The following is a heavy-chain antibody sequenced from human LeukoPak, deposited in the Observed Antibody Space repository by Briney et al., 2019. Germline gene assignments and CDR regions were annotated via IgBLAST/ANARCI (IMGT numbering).Heavy chain of an antibody. Sequence: PGGSLRLSCAASGFTFSSYEMNWVRQAPGKGLEWVSYISSSGSTIYYADSVKGRFTISRDNAKNSLYLQMNSLRADDTGVYYCAIPGIAVASSIFSAFDIWGQGTMVTVSS. CDR2: ISSSGSTI. V-gene: IGHV3-48*03. J-gene: IGHJ3*02. D-gene: IGHD6-19*01. CDR1: GFTFSSYE. CDR3: AIPGIAVASSIFSAFDI.